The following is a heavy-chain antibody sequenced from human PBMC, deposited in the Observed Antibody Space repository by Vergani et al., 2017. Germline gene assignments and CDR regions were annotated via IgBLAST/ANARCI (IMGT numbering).Heavy chain of an antibody. Sequence: QLQLQESGPRLVKPSETLSLTCSPSGMSISNNNYYWGWIRQPPGKGLVWIGSIYDSRNNNYSPSLKSRVSISVDTSKNQFSLNLTSVTAADTAVYYCARHLRXLARNDVFDIWGHGTLVTVSS. J-gene: IGHJ3*02. V-gene: IGHV4-39*01. CDR1: GMSISNNNYY. CDR2: IYDSRNN. CDR3: ARHLRXLARNDVFDI. D-gene: IGHD1-14*01.